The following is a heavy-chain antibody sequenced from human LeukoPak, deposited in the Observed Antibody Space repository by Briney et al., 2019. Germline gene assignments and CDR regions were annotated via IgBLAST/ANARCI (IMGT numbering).Heavy chain of an antibody. D-gene: IGHD3-10*01. V-gene: IGHV3-23*01. CDR3: AKVRTRWTMVRGVPYMDV. J-gene: IGHJ6*03. Sequence: GSLRLSCAASGFTFSSYAMSWVRQAPGKGLEWVSAISGSGGSTYYADSVKGRFTISRDNSKNTLYLQMNSPRAEDTAVYYCAKVRTRWTMVRGVPYMDVWGKGTTVTVSS. CDR1: GFTFSSYA. CDR2: ISGSGGST.